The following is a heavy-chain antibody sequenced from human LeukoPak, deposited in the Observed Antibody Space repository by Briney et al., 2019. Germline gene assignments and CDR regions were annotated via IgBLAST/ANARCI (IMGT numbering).Heavy chain of an antibody. CDR3: ARSQSGRYYYGMDV. CDR1: GFTFSSNY. Sequence: SGGSLRLSCAASGFTFSSNYMSWVRQAPGKGLEWVSVIYSGGSKYYADSAKGRVTISRDNSKNTLYLQMNSLRAEDTAVYYCARSQSGRYYYGMDVWGQGTTVTVSS. J-gene: IGHJ6*02. V-gene: IGHV3-53*01. D-gene: IGHD1-14*01. CDR2: IYSGGSK.